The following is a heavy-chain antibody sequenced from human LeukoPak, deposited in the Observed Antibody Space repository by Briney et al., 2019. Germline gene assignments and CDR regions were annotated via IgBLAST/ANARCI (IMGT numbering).Heavy chain of an antibody. J-gene: IGHJ5*02. CDR1: GLTFRNYG. CDR3: AKGFGATGNYWFDP. V-gene: IGHV3-23*01. Sequence: GGSLRLSCAASGLTFRNYGLTWVRQAAGKGLEWVSAISGSGGETNYADSVKGRFTISRDNSKNTLYLQMNSLRADDTALYYCAKGFGATGNYWFDPWGQGTLVTVSS. CDR2: ISGSGGET. D-gene: IGHD6-13*01.